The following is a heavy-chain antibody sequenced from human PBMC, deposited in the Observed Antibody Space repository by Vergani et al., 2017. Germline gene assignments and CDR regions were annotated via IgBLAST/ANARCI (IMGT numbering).Heavy chain of an antibody. CDR3: GRGSDNYN. J-gene: IGHJ4*02. Sequence: EVQLLQSEGAVVQPGGSLRLSCVASGFTFSSHAMRWVRQGHGQGLEWVSSIKNTGDSTHYADSVKGRFTISRDNSKNTLYWQMNSLGVEDTAVYYCGRGSDNYNWGQGTLVTVSS. V-gene: IGHV3-23*01. CDR1: GFTFSSHA. CDR2: IKNTGDST. D-gene: IGHD5-24*01.